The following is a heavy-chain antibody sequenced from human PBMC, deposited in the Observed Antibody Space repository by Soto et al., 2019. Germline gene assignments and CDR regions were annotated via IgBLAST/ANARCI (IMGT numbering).Heavy chain of an antibody. Sequence: SETLSLTCAVSGGSISSGGVSWSWIRHTSGKGLEWIGHIHQRGSIYYNPSLKSRVTISVDRSKNKFSLRVTSVTAADTAVYYCARSTTSGPNWFDTWGPGILVTVSS. CDR1: GGSISSGGVS. V-gene: IGHV4-30-2*01. D-gene: IGHD1-1*01. J-gene: IGHJ5*02. CDR2: IHQRGSI. CDR3: ARSTTSGPNWFDT.